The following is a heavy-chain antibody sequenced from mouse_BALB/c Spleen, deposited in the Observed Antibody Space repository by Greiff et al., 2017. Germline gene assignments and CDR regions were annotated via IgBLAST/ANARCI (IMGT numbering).Heavy chain of an antibody. Sequence: QVQLQQSGAELVRPGTSVKVSCKASGYAFTNYLIEWVKQRPGQGLEWIGVINPGSGGTNYNEKFKGKATLTADKSSSTAYMQLSSLTSDDSAVYFCARSTGMFAYWGQGTLVTVSA. D-gene: IGHD4-1*02. CDR3: ARSTGMFAY. V-gene: IGHV1-54*01. CDR1: GYAFTNYL. J-gene: IGHJ3*01. CDR2: INPGSGGT.